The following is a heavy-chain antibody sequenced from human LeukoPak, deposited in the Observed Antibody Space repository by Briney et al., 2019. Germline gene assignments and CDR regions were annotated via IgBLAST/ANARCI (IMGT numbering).Heavy chain of an antibody. Sequence: GGSLRLSCAVSGFTVSSNHMSWVRQAPGKGLEWVSVIYNDGNTYYTDSVKGRFTISRDNSKNTVFLQMNSLRAEDTAMYYCARDREVVTASAQMDVWGKGTTVTVSS. D-gene: IGHD2-21*02. CDR1: GFTVSSNH. J-gene: IGHJ6*04. V-gene: IGHV3-53*01. CDR3: ARDREVVTASAQMDV. CDR2: IYNDGNT.